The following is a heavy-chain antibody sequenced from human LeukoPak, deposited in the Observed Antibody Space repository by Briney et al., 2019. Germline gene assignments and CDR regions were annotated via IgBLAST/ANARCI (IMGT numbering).Heavy chain of an antibody. Sequence: GGSLRLSCAASGFTFSSYGMSWVRQAPGKALEWVSGISSGGGSTHYADSVRGRFTISRDNSKNTLFLQMNSLRAEDTAVYYCAKPSYGDPLDAFDIWGQGTMVTVSS. D-gene: IGHD4-17*01. J-gene: IGHJ3*02. CDR1: GFTFSSYG. CDR3: AKPSYGDPLDAFDI. CDR2: ISSGGGST. V-gene: IGHV3-23*01.